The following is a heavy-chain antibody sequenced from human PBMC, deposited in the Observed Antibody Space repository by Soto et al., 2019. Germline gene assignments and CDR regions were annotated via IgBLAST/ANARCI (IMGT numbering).Heavy chain of an antibody. CDR1: GGSVNNANYF. CDR3: ARDAVYGGSRGGMDV. V-gene: IGHV4-31*03. CDR2: IYYSGST. J-gene: IGHJ6*04. D-gene: IGHD4-17*01. Sequence: QVRLEESGPGLVKPSETLSLICSVSGGSVNNANYFWNWIRHHPENGLEWIGYIYYSGSTRYNPSFKTRATLSIDTSKKHSPLRLDSVTVADTAVYFCARDAVYGGSRGGMDVWGGGTTVTVSS.